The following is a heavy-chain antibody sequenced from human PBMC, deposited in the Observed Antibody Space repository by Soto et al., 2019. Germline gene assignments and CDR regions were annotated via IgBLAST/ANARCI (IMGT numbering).Heavy chain of an antibody. CDR3: ARDPRITIFGVVTLVGMDV. CDR1: GGTFSSYA. D-gene: IGHD3-3*01. J-gene: IGHJ6*02. Sequence: GASVKVSCKASGGTFSSYAISWVRQAPGQGLEWMGGIIPIFGTANYAQKFQGRVTITADESTSTAYMELSSLRSEDTAVYYCARDPRITIFGVVTLVGMDVWGQGTMVTVSS. CDR2: IIPIFGTA. V-gene: IGHV1-69*13.